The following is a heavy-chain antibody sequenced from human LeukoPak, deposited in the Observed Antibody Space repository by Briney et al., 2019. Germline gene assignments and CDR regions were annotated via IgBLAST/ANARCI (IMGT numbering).Heavy chain of an antibody. D-gene: IGHD2-15*01. CDR2: IYYTGNT. J-gene: IGHJ4*02. CDR3: ARGRVAYSAYYFDY. V-gene: IGHV4-59*01. Sequence: SETLSLTCTVSGDSITNYFWSWVRQPPGKGLEWIGYIYYTGNTNYKPSLKSRVTISVDTSTNQFSLRLRSVTAADTAVYYCARGRVAYSAYYFDYWGRGTLVTVSS. CDR1: GDSITNYF.